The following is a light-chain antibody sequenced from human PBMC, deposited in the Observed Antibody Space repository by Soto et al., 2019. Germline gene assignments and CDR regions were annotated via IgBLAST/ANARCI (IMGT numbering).Light chain of an antibody. J-gene: IGKJ2*01. Sequence: DIQMTQSPSTVSASVGDRVTITCRASQNINNWLAWYQRKPGKAPKLLIYDASSLESGVPSRFSGSGSGTEFSLTISSLQPDDFAKYYCQQYDSNSMYTFGQGTKVDI. CDR1: QNINNW. V-gene: IGKV1-5*01. CDR2: DAS. CDR3: QQYDSNSMYT.